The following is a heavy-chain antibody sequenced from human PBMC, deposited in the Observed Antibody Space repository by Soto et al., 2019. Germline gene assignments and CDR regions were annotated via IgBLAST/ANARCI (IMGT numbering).Heavy chain of an antibody. J-gene: IGHJ4*02. Sequence: QVQLVQSGAEVKKPGASVKVSCKASGYTFTNYAMHWVRQAPGQRLEWMGWINAGNGNTKYSQKFQGRVTFTRDTSASTAYMELTSLRYEDTAVYYCANYGILGAGIVHWGQGTLVTVSS. D-gene: IGHD1-26*01. CDR3: ANYGILGAGIVH. CDR1: GYTFTNYA. CDR2: INAGNGNT. V-gene: IGHV1-3*01.